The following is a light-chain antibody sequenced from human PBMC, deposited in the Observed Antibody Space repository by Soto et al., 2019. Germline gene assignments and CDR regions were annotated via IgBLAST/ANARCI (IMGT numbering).Light chain of an antibody. CDR3: SSYAGSNTLV. Sequence: QSALTQPPSVSGSPGQSITISCTGTSSNVGSYNHVSWYQQHPGKAPKLMIYEVSKRPSGVSNRFSGSKSGNTASLTVSGLQAEDEADYYCSSYAGSNTLVFGGGTQLTVL. J-gene: IGLJ2*01. V-gene: IGLV2-23*02. CDR1: SSNVGSYNH. CDR2: EVS.